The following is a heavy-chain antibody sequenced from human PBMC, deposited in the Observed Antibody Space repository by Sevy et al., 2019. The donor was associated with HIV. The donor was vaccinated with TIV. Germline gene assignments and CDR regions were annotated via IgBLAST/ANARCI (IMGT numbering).Heavy chain of an antibody. Sequence: GGSLRLSCAASGFTFSNYGIDWVRQAPGKGLEWVAFIRYDGSNEYYVDSVKGRFTISRDNSKSTLYLQMNSLSAEDTAVYYCAKDRKVLLVVYAIPFDALDIWGQGTMVTVSS. D-gene: IGHD2-8*02. CDR2: IRYDGSNE. V-gene: IGHV3-30*02. J-gene: IGHJ3*02. CDR3: AKDRKVLLVVYAIPFDALDI. CDR1: GFTFSNYG.